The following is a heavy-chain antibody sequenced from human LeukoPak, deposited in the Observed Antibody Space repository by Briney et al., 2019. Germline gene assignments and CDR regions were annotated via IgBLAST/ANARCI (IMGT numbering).Heavy chain of an antibody. CDR2: IIPIFGTA. D-gene: IGHD3-22*01. Sequence: SVKVSCKASGGTFSSYAISWVRQAPGQGLEWMGGIIPIFGTANYAQKFRGRVTITADESTSTAYMELSSLRSEDTAVYYCARERGDYYDSSGYFDYWGQGTLVTVSS. CDR1: GGTFSSYA. J-gene: IGHJ4*02. CDR3: ARERGDYYDSSGYFDY. V-gene: IGHV1-69*13.